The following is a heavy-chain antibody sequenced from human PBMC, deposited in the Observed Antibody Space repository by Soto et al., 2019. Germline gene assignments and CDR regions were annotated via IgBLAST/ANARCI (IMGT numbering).Heavy chain of an antibody. CDR3: AREGNNDGSLDI. D-gene: IGHD1-1*01. V-gene: IGHV4-34*01. CDR2: INHSGST. J-gene: IGHJ3*02. CDR1: GGSFSGYY. Sequence: QVQLQQWGAGLLKPSETLSLTCAVYGGSFSGYYWSWIRQPPGKGLEWSGEINHSGSTNYNPSLKSRVTISVDTSKNQFSLKLSSVSAADTAVYYCAREGNNDGSLDIWGQGTMVTVSS.